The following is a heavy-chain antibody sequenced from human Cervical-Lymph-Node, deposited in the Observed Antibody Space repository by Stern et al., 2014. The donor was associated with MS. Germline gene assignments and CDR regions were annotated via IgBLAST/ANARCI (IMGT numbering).Heavy chain of an antibody. CDR3: AHAHYSGSYHGLDY. CDR1: GFSLSTSGAG. J-gene: IGHJ4*02. D-gene: IGHD1-26*01. V-gene: IGHV2-5*02. CDR2: SYWDDDK. Sequence: VTLKESGPTLVKPTQTLTLTCTFSGFSLSTSGAGVGWIRQPPGKALEWLAISYWDDDKGYSPSLKSRLTISKDTSKNQVDLTMTNMDPVDTGTYYCAHAHYSGSYHGLDYWGQGTLVTVSS.